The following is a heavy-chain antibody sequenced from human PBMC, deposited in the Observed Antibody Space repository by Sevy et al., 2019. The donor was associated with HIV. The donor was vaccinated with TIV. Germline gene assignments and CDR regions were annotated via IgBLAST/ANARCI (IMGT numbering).Heavy chain of an antibody. D-gene: IGHD3-16*01. CDR3: AGGDTTMITDLDY. CDR1: GLTLTTTG. J-gene: IGHJ4*02. CDR2: VTSDGTT. V-gene: IGHV3-23*01. Sequence: GGSLRLSCAASGLTLTTTGMSWVRQAPGKGLEWVAGVTSDGTTYYADSVRDRLTVSRDNSKNTLYLQLNSLRADDTAVCYCAGGDTTMITDLDYWGQGTLVTVSS.